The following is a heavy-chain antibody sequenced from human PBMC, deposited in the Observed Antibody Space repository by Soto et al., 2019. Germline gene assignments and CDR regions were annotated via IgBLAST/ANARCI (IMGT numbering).Heavy chain of an antibody. CDR3: ARDGIGGTVFRGFCDY. D-gene: IGHD1-7*01. CDR2: IWYDGSNN. CDR1: GSIFSGYG. J-gene: IGHJ4*02. V-gene: IGHV3-33*01. Sequence: QKYLVESGGGVVQPGGSLRLSCVASGSIFSGYGMHWVRQAPGKGLEWVAVIWYDGSNNYYADSVNGRFTISRDNSKNMLYLQMDRLRAEDTAVYYCARDGIGGTVFRGFCDYWGQGTLVTVSS.